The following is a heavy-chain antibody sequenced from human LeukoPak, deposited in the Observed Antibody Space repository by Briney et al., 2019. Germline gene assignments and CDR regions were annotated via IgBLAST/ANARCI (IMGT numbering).Heavy chain of an antibody. D-gene: IGHD1-26*01. CDR2: IYSGGST. CDR3: ASGPGVYSGSYYTFDY. CDR1: GFTVSSNY. V-gene: IGHV3-53*01. J-gene: IGHJ4*02. Sequence: GGSLRLXCAASGFTVSSNYMSWVRQAPGKGLEWVSVIYSGGSTYYADSVKGRFTISRDNSKNTLYLQMNSLRAEDTAVYYCASGPGVYSGSYYTFDYWGQGTLVTVSS.